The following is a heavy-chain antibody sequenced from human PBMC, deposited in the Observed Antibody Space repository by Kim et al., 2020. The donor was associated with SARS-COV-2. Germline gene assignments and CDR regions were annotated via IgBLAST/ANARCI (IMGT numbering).Heavy chain of an antibody. CDR1: GGTFSSYA. CDR3: SRGVLGPYGGSPFVY. D-gene: IGHD5-12*01. Sequence: SVKVSCKASGGTFSSYAISWVRQAPGQGLEWMGRIIPILGIANYAQKVQGRVTITADKSTSTAYMELSSLRSGDTAGYYCSRGVLGPYGGSPFVYLGQG. J-gene: IGHJ4*02. V-gene: IGHV1-69*04. CDR2: IIPILGIA.